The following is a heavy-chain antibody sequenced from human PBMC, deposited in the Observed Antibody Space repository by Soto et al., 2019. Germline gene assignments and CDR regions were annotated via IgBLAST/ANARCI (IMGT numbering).Heavy chain of an antibody. CDR2: INHSGST. CDR1: GGSFSGYY. CDR3: ARYGYYGDSLDY. V-gene: IGHV4-34*01. D-gene: IGHD4-17*01. Sequence: QVQRQQWGAGLLKPSETLSLTCAVYGGSFSGYYWSWIRQPPGKGLEWIGEINHSGSTNYNPSLKSRVTISVDTSKNQFSLKLSSVTAADTAVYYCARYGYYGDSLDYWGQGTLVTVSS. J-gene: IGHJ4*02.